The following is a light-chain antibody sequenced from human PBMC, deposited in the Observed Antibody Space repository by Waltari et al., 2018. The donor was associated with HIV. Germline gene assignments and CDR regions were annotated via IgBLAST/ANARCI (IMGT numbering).Light chain of an antibody. CDR2: WAS. CDR3: QQYDSTPLT. V-gene: IGKV4-1*01. Sequence: DIVMTQSQDSLAVSLGERATINCKSSQSILYSSNNRNYLAWYQQKPGQRPKLLIYWASTRESGVPDRFTGNGSGTDFTLTISSLQAEDVAVYYCQQYDSTPLTFGGGTKVEIK. CDR1: QSILYSSNNRNY. J-gene: IGKJ4*01.